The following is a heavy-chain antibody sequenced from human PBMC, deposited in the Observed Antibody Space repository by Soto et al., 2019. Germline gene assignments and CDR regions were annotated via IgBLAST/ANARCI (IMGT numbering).Heavy chain of an antibody. CDR3: AKRYQLGYSYGNDAFDI. V-gene: IGHV3-11*04. CDR2: ISSSGSTI. Sequence: GGSLRLSCAASGFTFSDYYMSWIRQAPGKGLEWVSYISSSGSTIYYADSVKGRFTISRDNSKNTLYLQMNSLRAEDTAVHYCAKRYQLGYSYGNDAFDIWGQGTMVTVSS. D-gene: IGHD5-18*01. CDR1: GFTFSDYY. J-gene: IGHJ3*02.